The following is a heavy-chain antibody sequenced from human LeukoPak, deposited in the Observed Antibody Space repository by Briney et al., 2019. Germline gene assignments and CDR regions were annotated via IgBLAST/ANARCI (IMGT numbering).Heavy chain of an antibody. J-gene: IGHJ3*02. D-gene: IGHD4-17*01. V-gene: IGHV3-48*04. CDR1: GFTFSSYS. Sequence: GGSLRLSCAASGFTFSSYSMNWVRQAPGKGLEWVSYISSSGSTIYYVDSVKGRFTISRDNAKNSLYLQMNSLRAEDTAVYYCASTHGDYRDAFDIWGQGTMVTVSS. CDR2: ISSSGSTI. CDR3: ASTHGDYRDAFDI.